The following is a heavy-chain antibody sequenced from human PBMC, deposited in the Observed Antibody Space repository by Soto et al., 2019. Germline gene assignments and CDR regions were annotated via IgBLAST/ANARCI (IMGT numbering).Heavy chain of an antibody. CDR2: ISYDGSNK. CDR3: ARGTFSGYKRYYYGMDV. V-gene: IGHV3-30-3*01. Sequence: QVQLVESGGGMGQPGRSLGLSCAASGFTFSSYAMHWVRQAPGKGLEWVVVISYDGSNKYYAESVKGRFTISRDNSKNTLYLQMNSLRAEDTAVYYCARGTFSGYKRYYYGMDVWGQGTTVTVSS. J-gene: IGHJ6*02. CDR1: GFTFSSYA. D-gene: IGHD3-9*01.